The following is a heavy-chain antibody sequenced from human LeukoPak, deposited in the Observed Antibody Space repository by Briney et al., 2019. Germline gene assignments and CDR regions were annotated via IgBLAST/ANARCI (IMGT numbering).Heavy chain of an antibody. CDR1: GYTFTSYG. Sequence: ASVKVSCKASGYTFTSYGISWVRQAPGQGLEWMGWINPNSGGTNYAQKFQGRVTMTRDTSISTAYMELSRLRSEDTAVYYCARGDTAMVDDAFDIWGQGTMVTVSS. J-gene: IGHJ3*02. CDR3: ARGDTAMVDDAFDI. D-gene: IGHD5-18*01. V-gene: IGHV1-2*02. CDR2: INPNSGGT.